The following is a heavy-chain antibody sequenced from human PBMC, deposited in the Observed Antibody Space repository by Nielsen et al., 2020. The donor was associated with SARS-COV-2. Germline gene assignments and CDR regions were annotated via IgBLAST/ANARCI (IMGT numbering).Heavy chain of an antibody. D-gene: IGHD7-27*01. V-gene: IGHV3-66*01. J-gene: IGHJ6*02. CDR3: VRDNWGRMDV. CDR1: GFSVSSNY. CDR2: IYSDDSA. Sequence: GESLKISCAASGFSVSSNYMSWVRQAAGKGLEWVSVIYSDDSASYADSVKGRFTVSRDNFKNMLFLLMNSLRAEDTGVYYCVRDNWGRMDVWGQGTTVTVSS.